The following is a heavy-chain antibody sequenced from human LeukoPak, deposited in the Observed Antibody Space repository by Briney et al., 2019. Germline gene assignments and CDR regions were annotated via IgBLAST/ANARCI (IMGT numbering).Heavy chain of an antibody. CDR1: GFTFSSYA. V-gene: IGHV3-23*01. CDR3: ARTDRTGALGRFRMRSDAFDI. Sequence: PGGSLRLSCAASGFTFSSYAMSWVRQAPGKGLEWVSGFTSGGNTHYSDSVKGRFTISRDNSKNTLYLRMNSLRADDTAVYYCARTDRTGALGRFRMRSDAFDIWGQGTVVTVSS. D-gene: IGHD3-3*01. CDR2: FTSGGNT. J-gene: IGHJ3*02.